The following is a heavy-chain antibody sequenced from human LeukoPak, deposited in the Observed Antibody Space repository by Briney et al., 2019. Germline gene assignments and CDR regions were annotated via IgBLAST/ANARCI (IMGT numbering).Heavy chain of an antibody. CDR1: XXXFTGYY. V-gene: IGHV1-2*02. D-gene: IGHD3-10*01. CDR2: INPNSGGT. CDR3: ARAGLLWFGVVFDY. J-gene: IGHJ4*02. Sequence: ASVXVXXXXSXXXFTGYYMHWVRXAPGQGLEWMGWINPNSGGTNYAQKFQGRVTMTRDTSISTAYMELSRLRSDDTAVYYCARAGLLWFGVVFDYWGQGTLVTVSS.